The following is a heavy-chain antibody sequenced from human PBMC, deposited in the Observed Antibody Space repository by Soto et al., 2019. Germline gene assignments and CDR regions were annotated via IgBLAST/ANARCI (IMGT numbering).Heavy chain of an antibody. V-gene: IGHV1-69*11. J-gene: IGHJ4*02. CDR2: IIPILGTA. CDR1: GGTFSSYA. CDR3: ARGEVRGIQLWLRFDY. D-gene: IGHD5-18*01. Sequence: QVQLVQSGAEVKKPGSSVKVSCKASGGTFSSYAISWVRQAPGQGLEWMGGIIPILGTANYAQKSQGRVTITADESTSTAYMELSSLRSEDTAVYYCARGEVRGIQLWLRFDYWGQGTLVTVSS.